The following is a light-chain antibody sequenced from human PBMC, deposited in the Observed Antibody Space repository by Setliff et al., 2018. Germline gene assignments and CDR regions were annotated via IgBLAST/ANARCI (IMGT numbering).Light chain of an antibody. V-gene: IGLV2-14*03. Sequence: QSVLTQPASVSGSPGQSITISCTGTSSDVGGYNYVSWYQQHPGKAPKFMIYDVSNRPSGVSNRFSGSKSGNTASLTISGLQAEDEADYYCSSYSSSNIPFVFGTGTKVTVL. CDR1: SSDVGGYNY. CDR2: DVS. J-gene: IGLJ1*01. CDR3: SSYSSSNIPFV.